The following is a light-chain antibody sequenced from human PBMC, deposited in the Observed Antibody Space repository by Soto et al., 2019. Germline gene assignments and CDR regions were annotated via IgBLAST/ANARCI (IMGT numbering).Light chain of an antibody. Sequence: DAVMTQSPLSLPVALGQPAAISCRSSQSLVYSDGNSYLNWFQQRPGQSPRRLIYKASNRDPGVPDRISGSGSGTDFTLKITRVEAEDVGVYYCMQGTHWPWTFGQGTKVEIK. CDR2: KAS. V-gene: IGKV2-30*01. J-gene: IGKJ1*01. CDR3: MQGTHWPWT. CDR1: QSLVYSDGNSY.